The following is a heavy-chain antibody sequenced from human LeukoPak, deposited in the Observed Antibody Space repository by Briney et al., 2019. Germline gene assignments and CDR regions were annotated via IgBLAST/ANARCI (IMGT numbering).Heavy chain of an antibody. CDR3: ARDRVPAARTRVAFDI. D-gene: IGHD2-2*01. J-gene: IGHJ3*02. CDR2: IWYDGSNK. V-gene: IGHV3-33*01. CDR1: GFTFSSYG. Sequence: GGSLRLSCAASGFTFSSYGMHWVRQAPGKGLEWVAVIWYDGSNKYYADSVKGRFTISRDNSKNTLYLQMNSLRAEDTAVYYCARDRVPAARTRVAFDIWGQGTMVTVFS.